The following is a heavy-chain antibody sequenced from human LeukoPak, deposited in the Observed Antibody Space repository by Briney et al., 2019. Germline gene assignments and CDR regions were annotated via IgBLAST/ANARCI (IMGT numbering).Heavy chain of an antibody. CDR2: IYYSGST. V-gene: IGHV4-59*01. J-gene: IGHJ6*03. Sequence: PSETLSLTCTVSGGSISSYYWSWIRQPPGKGLEWIGYIYYSGSTNYNPSLKSRVTIPVDTSKNQFSLKLSSVTAADTAVYYCARGQSGYDPYYYYYMDVWGKGTTVTVSS. CDR3: ARGQSGYDPYYYYYMDV. D-gene: IGHD5-12*01. CDR1: GGSISSYY.